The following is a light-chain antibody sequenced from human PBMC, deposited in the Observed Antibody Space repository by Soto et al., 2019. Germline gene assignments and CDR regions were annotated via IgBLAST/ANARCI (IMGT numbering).Light chain of an antibody. Sequence: QSALTQPASVSGSPGQSITISCTGTSSDVGSYNLVSWYQQHPGKAPKLIIYEGTKRPSGVSNRFSGSKSGNTASLTISGLQAEDEAHYYCCSYAGSTTFVIFGGGTQLTVL. CDR3: CSYAGSTTFVI. J-gene: IGLJ2*01. V-gene: IGLV2-23*01. CDR1: SSDVGSYNL. CDR2: EGT.